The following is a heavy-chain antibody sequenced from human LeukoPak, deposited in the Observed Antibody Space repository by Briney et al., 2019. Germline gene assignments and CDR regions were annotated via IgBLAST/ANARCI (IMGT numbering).Heavy chain of an antibody. J-gene: IGHJ1*01. V-gene: IGHV4-34*01. CDR3: ARGRSKSSSWYRYFQH. D-gene: IGHD6-13*01. CDR2: INHSGST. Sequence: SETLSLTCAVYGGSFSGYYWSWIRQPPGKGLEWVGEINHSGSTNYNPSLKSRVTKSVDTSKNQFSLKLSSVTAADTAVYYCARGRSKSSSWYRYFQHWGQGTLVTVSS. CDR1: GGSFSGYY.